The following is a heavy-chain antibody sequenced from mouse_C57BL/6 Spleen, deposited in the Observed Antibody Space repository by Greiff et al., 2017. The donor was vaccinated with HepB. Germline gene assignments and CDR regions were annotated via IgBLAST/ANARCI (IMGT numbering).Heavy chain of an antibody. J-gene: IGHJ3*01. CDR2: ISDGGSYT. D-gene: IGHD1-1*01. Sequence: EVQLVESGGGLVKPGGSLKLSCAASGFTFSSYAMSWVRQTPEKRLEWVATISDGGSYTYYPDNVKGRFTISRDNAKNNLYLQMSHLKSEDTAMYYCASPTTVVAPFAYWGQGTLVTVSA. CDR1: GFTFSSYA. CDR3: ASPTTVVAPFAY. V-gene: IGHV5-4*01.